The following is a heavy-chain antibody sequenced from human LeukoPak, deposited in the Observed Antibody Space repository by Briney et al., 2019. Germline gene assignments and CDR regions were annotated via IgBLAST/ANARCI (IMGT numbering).Heavy chain of an antibody. CDR1: GFTFSGYA. CDR3: ARPPSTTWIHDAFDI. D-gene: IGHD1-1*01. V-gene: IGHV3-23*01. J-gene: IGHJ3*02. Sequence: GGSLRLSCAASGFTFSGYAMSWVRQAPGKGLEWVSGISGSTGTTYYADSVKGRFTISRDNSKNTLYLQMNSLRTEDTAVYYCARPPSTTWIHDAFDIWGQGTMVTVSS. CDR2: ISGSTGTT.